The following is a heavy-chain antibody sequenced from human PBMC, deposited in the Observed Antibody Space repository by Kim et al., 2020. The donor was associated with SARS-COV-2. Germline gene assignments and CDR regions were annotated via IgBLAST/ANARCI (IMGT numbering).Heavy chain of an antibody. CDR3: ARDRRYSSSVYWFDP. V-gene: IGHV1-2*06. CDR2: INPNSGDT. J-gene: IGHJ5*02. CDR1: GYSFTGYY. D-gene: IGHD6-6*01. Sequence: ASVKVSCKASGYSFTGYYIDWVRQATGQGLEWMGRINPNSGDTNYAQKFQGRVSMTRDTSITTAYMELSSLRSDDTAVYYCARDRRYSSSVYWFDPWGQGTLVTVSS.